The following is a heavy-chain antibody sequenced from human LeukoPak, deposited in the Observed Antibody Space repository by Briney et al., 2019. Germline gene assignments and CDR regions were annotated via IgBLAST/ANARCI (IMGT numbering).Heavy chain of an antibody. Sequence: GRSLRLSCAASGFTFEDYAMHWVRQVPGKGLEWVSGISWNSGSIDYAVSVKGRFTISRDNAKNSLYLQMNSLRAEDTALYYCTKDITMVRGVNGYYYYGMDVWGQGTTVTVSS. D-gene: IGHD3-10*01. CDR2: ISWNSGSI. CDR3: TKDITMVRGVNGYYYYGMDV. V-gene: IGHV3-9*01. J-gene: IGHJ6*02. CDR1: GFTFEDYA.